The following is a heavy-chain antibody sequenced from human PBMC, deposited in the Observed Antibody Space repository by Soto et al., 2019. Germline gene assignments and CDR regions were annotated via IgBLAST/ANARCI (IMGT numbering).Heavy chain of an antibody. Sequence: QVQLVQSGAEVKKPGSSVKVSCKASGGTFSSYAISWVRQAPGQGLEWMGGIIPIFGTANYAQKFQGRVTINSDGATSTADMEVSSLRCEDTAVYYCARGGYLEGIVEFDPWCQGTLVTVSS. CDR3: ARGGYLEGIVEFDP. CDR1: GGTFSSYA. CDR2: IIPIFGTA. J-gene: IGHJ5*02. D-gene: IGHD2-15*01. V-gene: IGHV1-69*05.